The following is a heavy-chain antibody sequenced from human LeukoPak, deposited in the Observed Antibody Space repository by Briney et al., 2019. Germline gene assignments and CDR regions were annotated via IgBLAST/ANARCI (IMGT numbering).Heavy chain of an antibody. Sequence: SGGSLRLSCAASGFTFSDYYMSWIRQAPGKGLEWVSYITSSGSTIYYADSVKGRFTISRDNAKNSLYLQMNSLRVEDTAVYYCAREGISQNFYYHYMDVWGKGTTVTVSS. CDR2: ITSSGSTI. D-gene: IGHD2/OR15-2a*01. CDR1: GFTFSDYY. V-gene: IGHV3-11*01. J-gene: IGHJ6*03. CDR3: AREGISQNFYYHYMDV.